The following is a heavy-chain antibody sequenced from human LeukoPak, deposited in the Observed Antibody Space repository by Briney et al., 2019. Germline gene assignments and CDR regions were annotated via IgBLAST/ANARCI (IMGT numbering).Heavy chain of an antibody. D-gene: IGHD2-2*01. CDR2: INHNGST. CDR3: ARHRGRYCSSTSCTVSYFDY. CDR1: GGSFSGYY. V-gene: IGHV4-34*01. J-gene: IGHJ4*02. Sequence: TSETLSLTCAVYGGSFSGYYWSWIRQPPGKGLEWIGEINHNGSTNYNPSLKSRVTISVDTSKNQFSLKLSSVTAADTAVYYCARHRGRYCSSTSCTVSYFDYWGQGTLVTVSS.